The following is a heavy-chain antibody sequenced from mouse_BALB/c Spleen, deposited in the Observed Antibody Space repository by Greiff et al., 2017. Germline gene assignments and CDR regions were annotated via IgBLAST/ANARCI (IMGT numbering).Heavy chain of an antibody. CDR2: ISSGSSTI. CDR3: ARSTTATTWFAY. V-gene: IGHV5-17*02. CDR1: GFTFSSFG. D-gene: IGHD1-2*01. Sequence: EVQRVESGGGLVQPGGSRKLSCAASGFTFSSFGMHWVRQAPEKGLEWVAYISSGSSTIYYADTVKGRFTISRDNPKNTLFLQMTSLRSEDTAMYYCARSTTATTWFAYWGQGTLVTVSA. J-gene: IGHJ3*01.